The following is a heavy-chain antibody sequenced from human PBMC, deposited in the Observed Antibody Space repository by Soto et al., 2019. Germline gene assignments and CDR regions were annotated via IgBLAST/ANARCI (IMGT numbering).Heavy chain of an antibody. Sequence: DVVLLESGGGLVQPGGSLRLSCAASGFTFTTYAMNWVRQTPGEAPEWLATIGGGGRIFSADSVKGRLSTSRDNSKNTIYLQINTLRVADTAVYYCARSALGGARPDYLDHWGQGTLLTVSS. CDR3: ARSALGGARPDYLDH. V-gene: IGHV3-23*01. CDR1: GFTFTTYA. CDR2: IGGGGRI. D-gene: IGHD1-26*01. J-gene: IGHJ4*02.